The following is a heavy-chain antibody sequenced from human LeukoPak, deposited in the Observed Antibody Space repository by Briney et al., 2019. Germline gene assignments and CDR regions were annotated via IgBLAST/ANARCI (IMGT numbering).Heavy chain of an antibody. CDR1: GDSISRSDSY. CDR2: IYYSGRT. V-gene: IGHV4-39*01. CDR3: ARRRYYDGSGYLE. Sequence: TASETLSLTCSVSGDSISRSDSYWDWIRQPPGKGLEWIGTIYYSGRTYYSPSPNSRVTMSVDTSSNQFSLNLRPVTAADTAVYPCARRRYYDGSGYLEWGQGTLLSVSS. D-gene: IGHD3-22*01. J-gene: IGHJ1*01.